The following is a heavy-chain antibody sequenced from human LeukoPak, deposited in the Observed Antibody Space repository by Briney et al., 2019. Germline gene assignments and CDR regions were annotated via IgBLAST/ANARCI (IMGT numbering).Heavy chain of an antibody. CDR1: GFTFSSYG. Sequence: PGGSLRLSCAASGFTFSSYGMHWVRQAPGKGLEWVAVISYDGSNKYYADSVKGRFTISRDNSKNTLYLQMNSLRAEDTAVYYCAKYQRGYYYDSSGQSFDYWGQGTLVTVSS. J-gene: IGHJ4*02. V-gene: IGHV3-30*18. CDR2: ISYDGSNK. D-gene: IGHD3-22*01. CDR3: AKYQRGYYYDSSGQSFDY.